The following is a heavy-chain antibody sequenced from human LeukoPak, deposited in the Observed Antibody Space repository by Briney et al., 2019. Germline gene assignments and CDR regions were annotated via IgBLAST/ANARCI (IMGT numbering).Heavy chain of an antibody. CDR1: GGTFSSYA. V-gene: IGHV1-69*13. J-gene: IGHJ5*02. Sequence: AASVKVSCKASGGTFSSYAISWVRQAPGQGLEWMGGIIPIFGTANYAQKFQGRVTITADESTSTAYMELSSLRSEDTAVYYCARAGYCSSTSCYSQYNWFDPWGQGTLVTVSS. CDR3: ARAGYCSSTSCYSQYNWFDP. CDR2: IIPIFGTA. D-gene: IGHD2-2*01.